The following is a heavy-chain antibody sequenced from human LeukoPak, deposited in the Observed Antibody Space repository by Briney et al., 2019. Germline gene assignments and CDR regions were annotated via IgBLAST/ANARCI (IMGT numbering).Heavy chain of an antibody. D-gene: IGHD5-24*01. J-gene: IGHJ4*02. V-gene: IGHV4-39*01. CDR1: GGSISSYY. CDR2: IHYSGST. Sequence: PSETLSLTCSVSGGSISSYYWGWIRQPPGKGLEWIGSIHYSGSTDYNSTLKSRVTISVDTSKNQFSLKLSSVTATDTAVYYCARGVEMATSNWGQGTLVTVSS. CDR3: ARGVEMATSN.